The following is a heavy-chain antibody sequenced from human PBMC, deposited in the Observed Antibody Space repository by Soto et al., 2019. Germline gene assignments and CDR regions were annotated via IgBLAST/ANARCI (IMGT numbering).Heavy chain of an antibody. D-gene: IGHD6-13*01. J-gene: IGHJ5*02. CDR3: ARDQTGTTTAGGGRIDR. CDR2: VSFDGSNK. CDR1: GFTFSTHA. Sequence: QVQLVESGGGVVQPGRSLRLSCAASGFTFSTHAMHWVRQAPGKGLECVAIVSFDGSNKYYADSVKGRFTISRDNSKNTLYLQMSRLTPEDTAFYYCARDQTGTTTAGGGRIDRWGQGTLVTVSS. V-gene: IGHV3-30-3*01.